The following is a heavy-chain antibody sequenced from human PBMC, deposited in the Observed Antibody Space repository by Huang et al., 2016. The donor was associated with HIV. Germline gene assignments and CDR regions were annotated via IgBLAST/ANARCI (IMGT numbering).Heavy chain of an antibody. D-gene: IGHD1-1*01. Sequence: QVKLVESGGGVVRPGGSLRLSCAASGFAFSGYAMHWVRQAPGKGPEWVSCIRDDGSDEYYADSVKGRFTISRDNSKNMVYLQMNRLRAEDTAVYYCAKDKNQLVPNWFDPWGQGTLVTVSS. J-gene: IGHJ5*02. CDR3: AKDKNQLVPNWFDP. V-gene: IGHV3-30*02. CDR2: IRDDGSDE. CDR1: GFAFSGYA.